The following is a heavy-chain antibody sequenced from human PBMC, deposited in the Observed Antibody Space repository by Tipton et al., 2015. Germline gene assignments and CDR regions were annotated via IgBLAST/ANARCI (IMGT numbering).Heavy chain of an antibody. CDR2: ISSSSSYT. D-gene: IGHD3/OR15-3a*01. J-gene: IGHJ4*02. Sequence: SLRLSCAASGFTFSSYTMNWVRQAPGKGLEWVSSISSSSSYTYYADSVKGRFTISRDISENTLYLQMNSLRAEDTAMYYCAKSAYTLVLDYFFDYWGQGTLVTVSS. CDR1: GFTFSSYT. V-gene: IGHV3-21*01. CDR3: AKSAYTLVLDYFFDY.